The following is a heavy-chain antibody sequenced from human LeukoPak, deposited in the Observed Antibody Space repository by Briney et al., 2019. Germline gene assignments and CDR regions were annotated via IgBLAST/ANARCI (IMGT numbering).Heavy chain of an antibody. CDR2: INPSGGST. J-gene: IGHJ4*02. CDR1: GYTFTSYY. V-gene: IGHV1-46*01. D-gene: IGHD6-19*01. CDR3: ARERGGSGWYEYYFDY. Sequence: ASVKVSCKASGYTFTSYYMHWVRQAPGQGLEWMGIINPSGGSTSYAQKFQGRVTMTRDTPTSTVYMELSSLRSEDTAVYYCARERGGSGWYEYYFDYWGQGTLVTVSS.